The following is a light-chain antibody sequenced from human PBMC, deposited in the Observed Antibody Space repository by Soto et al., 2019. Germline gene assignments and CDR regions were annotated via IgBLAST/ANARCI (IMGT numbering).Light chain of an antibody. CDR1: SSSIGSNT. Sequence: QSVLTQPPSASATPGQRVTISCSGSSSSIGSNTVTWYQHLPGTAPKLLIYSNNQRPSRVPDRCSGSKSGTSASLAISGLQSEDEADYYCAAWDGSLNGWVFGGGTTLTVL. CDR3: AAWDGSLNGWV. J-gene: IGLJ3*02. V-gene: IGLV1-44*01. CDR2: SNN.